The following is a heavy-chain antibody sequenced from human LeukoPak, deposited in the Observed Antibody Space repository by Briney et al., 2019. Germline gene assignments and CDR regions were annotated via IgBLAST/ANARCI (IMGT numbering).Heavy chain of an antibody. CDR1: GFTFSSYS. J-gene: IGHJ3*02. CDR2: ISSSSSYI. D-gene: IGHD2-15*01. V-gene: IGHV3-21*01. Sequence: NAGGSLRLSCAASGFTFSSYSMNWVRQAPGKGLEWVSSISSSSSYIYYADSVKGRFTISRDNAKNSLYLQMNSLRAEDTAVYYCARDLGVLRIPEAFDIWGQGTMVTVSS. CDR3: ARDLGVLRIPEAFDI.